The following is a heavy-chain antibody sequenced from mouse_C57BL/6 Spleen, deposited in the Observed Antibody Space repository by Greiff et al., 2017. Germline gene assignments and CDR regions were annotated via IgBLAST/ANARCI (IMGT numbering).Heavy chain of an antibody. CDR3: ARSGGSSYGGFAY. CDR2: IYPSDSET. J-gene: IGHJ3*01. Sequence: QVQLQQPGAELVRPGSSVKLSCKASGYTFTSYWMDWVKQRPGQGLEWIGNIYPSDSETHYNQNFKDKATLTVDKSSSTAYMQLSSLTSEDSAVYYCARSGGSSYGGFAYWGQGTLVTVSA. V-gene: IGHV1-61*01. CDR1: GYTFTSYW. D-gene: IGHD1-1*01.